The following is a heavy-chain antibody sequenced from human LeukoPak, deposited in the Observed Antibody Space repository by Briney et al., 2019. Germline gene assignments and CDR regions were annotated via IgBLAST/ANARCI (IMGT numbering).Heavy chain of an antibody. J-gene: IGHJ4*02. CDR1: GGSFSDYY. CDR3: TGSSRSTRYYFDY. Sequence: SETLSLTCAVHGGSFSDYYWSWIRQPPGQGLEWIGEIFHRGNPNYNPSLKSRVTISVDTSENQFSLNLSSVAATDSAVYFCTGSSRSTRYYFDYWGQGILVTVSS. V-gene: IGHV4-34*12. CDR2: IFHRGNP. D-gene: IGHD6-6*01.